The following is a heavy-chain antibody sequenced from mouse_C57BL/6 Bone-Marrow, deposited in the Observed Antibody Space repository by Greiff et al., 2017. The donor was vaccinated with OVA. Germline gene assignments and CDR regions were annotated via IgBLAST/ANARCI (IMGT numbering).Heavy chain of an antibody. J-gene: IGHJ4*01. D-gene: IGHD2-2*01. CDR3: TRSGYGYDDYYAMDY. CDR2: IDPETGGT. CDR1: GYTFTDYE. Sequence: VQLQQSGAELVRPGASVTLSCKASGYTFTDYEVHWVKQTPVHGLEWIGAIDPETGGTAYNQKFKDKAILTADKSSSTAYMELRSLTSEDSAVYYCTRSGYGYDDYYAMDYWGQGTSVTVSS. V-gene: IGHV1-15*01.